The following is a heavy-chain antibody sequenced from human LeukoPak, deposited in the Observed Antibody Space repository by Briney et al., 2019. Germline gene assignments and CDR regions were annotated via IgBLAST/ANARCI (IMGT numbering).Heavy chain of an antibody. Sequence: SVTLSLTCTVSGGSISSYYWSWIRQPPGKGLEWIGYICYSGSTNYNPSLKSRVTISVDTSKNQFSLKLSSVTAADTAVYYCARVGENYYDSSGYPLNWGQGTLVTVSS. CDR2: ICYSGST. J-gene: IGHJ4*02. D-gene: IGHD3-22*01. V-gene: IGHV4-59*01. CDR1: GGSISSYY. CDR3: ARVGENYYDSSGYPLN.